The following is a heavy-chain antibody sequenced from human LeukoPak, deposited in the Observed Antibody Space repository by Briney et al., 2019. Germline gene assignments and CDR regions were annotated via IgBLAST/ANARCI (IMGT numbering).Heavy chain of an antibody. CDR3: ARDLHRGLAADAFDI. D-gene: IGHD3-16*01. J-gene: IGHJ3*02. V-gene: IGHV3-48*04. CDR1: GFTFSSYS. CDR2: ISSSSSTI. Sequence: PGGSLRLSCAASGFTFSSYSMNWVRQAPGKGLEWVSYISSSSSTIYYADSVKGRFTISRDNAKNSLYLQMNSLRAEDTAVYYCARDLHRGLAADAFDIWGQGTMVTVSS.